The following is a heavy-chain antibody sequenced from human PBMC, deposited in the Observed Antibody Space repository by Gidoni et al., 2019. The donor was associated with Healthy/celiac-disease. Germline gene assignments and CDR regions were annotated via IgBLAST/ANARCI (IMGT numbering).Heavy chain of an antibody. V-gene: IGHV1-69*04. CDR2: IIPILGIA. CDR3: ARGAYYDSSGYYYSDY. Sequence: QVQLVQSGAEVKKPGSSVKVSCKASGGTFSSYAISWVRQAPGQGLEWMGRIIPILGIANYAQKFQGRVTITADKSTSTAYMELSSLRSEDTAVYYCARGAYYDSSGYYYSDYWGQGTLVTVSS. J-gene: IGHJ4*02. D-gene: IGHD3-22*01. CDR1: GGTFSSYA.